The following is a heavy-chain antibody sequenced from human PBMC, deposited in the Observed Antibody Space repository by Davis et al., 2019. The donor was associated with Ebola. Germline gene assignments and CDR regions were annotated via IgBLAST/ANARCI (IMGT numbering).Heavy chain of an antibody. CDR3: ARGRTVTDTRGLSWFDP. J-gene: IGHJ5*02. D-gene: IGHD6-19*01. V-gene: IGHV1-3*01. CDR1: EYTFIKYA. Sequence: AASVKVSCNASEYTFIKYAIHWVRQAPGQRLEWMGGINAGDGSTKYSENFQGRLTVTRDTSASTAYMELYSLRSEDTAVYYCARGRTVTDTRGLSWFDPWGQGTLVTVSS. CDR2: INAGDGST.